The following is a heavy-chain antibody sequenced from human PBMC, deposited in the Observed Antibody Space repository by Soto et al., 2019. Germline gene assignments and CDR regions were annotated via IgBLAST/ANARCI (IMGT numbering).Heavy chain of an antibody. D-gene: IGHD6-6*01. CDR3: ARDPPLIAARHPKSMDV. CDR1: GYTFTSYG. V-gene: IGHV1-18*01. J-gene: IGHJ6*02. Sequence: QVQLVQSGAEVKKPGASVKVSCKASGYTFTSYGISWVRQAPGQGLEWMGWISAYNGNTNYAQKLQGRVTMTTDTSTSTADMELRSLRSDDTAVYYCARDPPLIAARHPKSMDVWCRGTTVTVSS. CDR2: ISAYNGNT.